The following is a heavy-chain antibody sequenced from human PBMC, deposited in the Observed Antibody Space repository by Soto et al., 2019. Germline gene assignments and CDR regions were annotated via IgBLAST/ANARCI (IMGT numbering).Heavy chain of an antibody. CDR2: ISGSGGST. Sequence: GGSLRPSCAASGYTFSSYAMSWVRQAPGKGLEWVSAISGSGGSTYYADSVKGRFTISRDNSKNTLYLQMNSLRAEDTAVYYCARHTRIAVAGGWFDPWGQGTLVTVSS. CDR3: ARHTRIAVAGGWFDP. D-gene: IGHD6-19*01. J-gene: IGHJ5*02. CDR1: GYTFSSYA. V-gene: IGHV3-23*01.